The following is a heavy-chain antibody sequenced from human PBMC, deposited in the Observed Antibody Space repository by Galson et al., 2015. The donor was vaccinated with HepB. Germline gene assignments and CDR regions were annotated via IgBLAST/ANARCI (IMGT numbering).Heavy chain of an antibody. D-gene: IGHD6-6*01. V-gene: IGHV3-30-3*01. CDR3: ARVGAARPPYYYYGMDV. Sequence: SLRPSGAASGFTLGSSAMQWLHQAPCKGLEGVTVISYDGSNKYYAHCVKGRFTISRDNFKNTLYLQMNSLRAEDTAVYYCARVGAARPPYYYYGMDVWGQGTTVTVSS. CDR1: GFTLGSSA. J-gene: IGHJ6*02. CDR2: ISYDGSNK.